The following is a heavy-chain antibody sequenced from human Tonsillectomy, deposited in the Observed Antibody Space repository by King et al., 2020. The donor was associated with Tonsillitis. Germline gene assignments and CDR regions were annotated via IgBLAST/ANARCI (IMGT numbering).Heavy chain of an antibody. CDR2: IIPISDTA. J-gene: IGHJ4*02. V-gene: IGHV1-69*01. CDR1: GGTFSRYA. D-gene: IGHD2-2*02. Sequence: QLVQSGAEVKKPGSSVKVSCKASGGTFSRYAISWVRQAPGQGLEWMGRIIPISDTANYAQKFQGRVTIIAYESTSTAYMELSSLRSADTAGYYCARDPTGPYTSSYLDYWGQGTLVTVSS. CDR3: ARDPTGPYTSSYLDY.